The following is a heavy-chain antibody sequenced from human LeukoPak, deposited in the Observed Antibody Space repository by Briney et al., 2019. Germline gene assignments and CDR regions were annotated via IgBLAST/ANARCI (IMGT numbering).Heavy chain of an antibody. V-gene: IGHV4-59*01. CDR2: IYYSGST. CDR1: GGAISSYY. Sequence: SETLSLTCTVSGGAISSYYWSWIRQPPGTGLEWIGYIYYSGSTNYNPSLKSRVTISVDTSKNQFSPKLSSVTAADTAVYYCARVLLGDAFDIWGQGTMVTVSS. D-gene: IGHD1/OR15-1a*01. CDR3: ARVLLGDAFDI. J-gene: IGHJ3*02.